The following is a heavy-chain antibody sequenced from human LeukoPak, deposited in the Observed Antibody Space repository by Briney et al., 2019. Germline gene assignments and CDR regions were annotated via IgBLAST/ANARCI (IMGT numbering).Heavy chain of an antibody. D-gene: IGHD5-18*01. V-gene: IGHV3-74*01. CDR3: ARGGEYNYGFFDY. CDR1: GFTFSSYW. Sequence: PGGSLRLSCAASGFTFSSYWMHWVRQAPGRGLVWVSRINSDGSSTSYADSVKGRFTISRDNAKNTLYLQMNSLRAEDTAVYYCARGGEYNYGFFDYWGQGTLVTVSS. CDR2: INSDGSST. J-gene: IGHJ4*02.